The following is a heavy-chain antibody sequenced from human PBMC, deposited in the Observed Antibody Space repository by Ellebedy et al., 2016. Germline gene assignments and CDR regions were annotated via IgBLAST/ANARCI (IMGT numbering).Heavy chain of an antibody. J-gene: IGHJ5*02. D-gene: IGHD6-19*01. Sequence: SETLSLTCAVSGGSISSSNWWSWVRQPPGKGLEWIGSIYYSGSTYYNPSLKSRVTISVDTSKNQFSLKLSSVTAADTAVYYCARDSSGWYMGWFDPWGQGTLVTVSS. CDR1: GGSISSSNW. CDR2: IYYSGST. V-gene: IGHV4-4*02. CDR3: ARDSSGWYMGWFDP.